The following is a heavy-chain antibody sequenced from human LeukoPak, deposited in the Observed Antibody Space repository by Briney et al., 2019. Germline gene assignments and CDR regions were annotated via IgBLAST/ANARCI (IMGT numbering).Heavy chain of an antibody. D-gene: IGHD5-12*01. Sequence: GGSLRLSCAASGFTFDIYSMNWVRQAPGKGLEWLSYIHYADSLEGRFTISRDNAKNSLYLQMNSLRPEDTAVYYCARDRGYSGYDLQYWGQGTLVTVSS. CDR1: GFTFDIYS. J-gene: IGHJ4*02. CDR3: ARDRGYSGYDLQY. CDR2: I. V-gene: IGHV3-48*01.